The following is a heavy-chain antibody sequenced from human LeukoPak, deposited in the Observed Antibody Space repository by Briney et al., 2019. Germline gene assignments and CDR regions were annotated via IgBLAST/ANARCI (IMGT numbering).Heavy chain of an antibody. V-gene: IGHV4-38-2*02. CDR2: IYHSGST. D-gene: IGHD6-19*01. Sequence: SETLSLTCTVSGYSISTGYYWDWIRQPPGKGLEWIGSIYHSGSTNYNPSLKSRVTISVDTSKNQFSLKLSSVTAADTAVYYCARVVRSGWYGYWGQGTLVTVSS. CDR1: GYSISTGYY. CDR3: ARVVRSGWYGY. J-gene: IGHJ4*02.